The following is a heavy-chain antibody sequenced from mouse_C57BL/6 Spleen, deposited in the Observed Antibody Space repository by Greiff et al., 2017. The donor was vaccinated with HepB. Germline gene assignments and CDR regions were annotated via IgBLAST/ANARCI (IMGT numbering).Heavy chain of an antibody. D-gene: IGHD1-1*01. CDR3: ARSYYGSSSTRYFDV. CDR1: GYTFTSYW. V-gene: IGHV1-7*01. Sequence: QVQLKQSGAELAKPGASVKLSCKASGYTFTSYWMHWVKQRPGQGLEWIGYINPSSGYTKYNQKFKDKATLTADKSSSTAYMQLSSLTYEDSAVYYSARSYYGSSSTRYFDVWGTGTTVTVSP. J-gene: IGHJ1*03. CDR2: INPSSGYT.